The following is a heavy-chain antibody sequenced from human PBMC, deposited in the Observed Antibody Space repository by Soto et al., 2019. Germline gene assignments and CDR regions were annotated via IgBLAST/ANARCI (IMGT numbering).Heavy chain of an antibody. CDR3: ARALGYSGYAGMDV. Sequence: QVQLVQSGGEVKKPGASVKVSCKASGFTFTIYGINWVRQAPGQGLEWMGWISPDNGNTNYAQKLQSRVTMTTDTSTRTAHMELRSLRSDDTAVYYCARALGYSGYAGMDVWGQGTTVTVSS. CDR1: GFTFTIYG. D-gene: IGHD5-12*01. V-gene: IGHV1-18*01. J-gene: IGHJ6*02. CDR2: ISPDNGNT.